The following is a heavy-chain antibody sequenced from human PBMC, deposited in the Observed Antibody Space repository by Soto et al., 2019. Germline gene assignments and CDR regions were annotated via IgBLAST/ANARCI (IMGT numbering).Heavy chain of an antibody. V-gene: IGHV4-31*03. CDR2: IYFTGST. D-gene: IGHD3-16*01. J-gene: IGHJ4*02. CDR3: ARDWGSRGWPN. Sequence: QVQLQESGPVVVKPSETLNLTCTVSGHSLSSGGYYWSWIRQRPEKGLEWVGYIYFTGSTLYNPCLKSRLARSLDTSKNQFSRRLTSVDAADPAVYYGARDWGSRGWPNWGKGPLVTVSS. CDR1: GHSLSSGGYY.